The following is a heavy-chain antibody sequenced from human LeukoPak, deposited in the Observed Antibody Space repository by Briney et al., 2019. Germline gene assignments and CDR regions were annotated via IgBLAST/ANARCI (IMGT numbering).Heavy chain of an antibody. CDR1: GYMFSGSY. J-gene: IGHJ4*02. CDR3: ATGAITTGY. V-gene: IGHV1-69-2*01. D-gene: IGHD4-11*01. Sequence: ASVKVSCKVSGYMFSGSYMHWVQQVPGKGLEWMGRVDPEDGKTIYAKKFQGRVTMTADTSIDTAYMDLSSLKSEDTAVYYCATGAITTGYWGQGTLVIVSS. CDR2: VDPEDGKT.